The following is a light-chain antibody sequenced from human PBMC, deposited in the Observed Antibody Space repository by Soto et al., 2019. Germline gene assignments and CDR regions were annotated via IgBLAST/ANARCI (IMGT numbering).Light chain of an antibody. J-gene: IGKJ5*01. V-gene: IGKV3-15*01. CDR1: QSVRSN. CDR3: QQYNKWPRT. CDR2: GAS. Sequence: EIXXXXXXXTLXXXXGXRATRSFRASQSVRSNLAWYQQKPGQAPRLLIYGASTRATGIPARFSGSGSGTEFTLTISSLQSEDFAVYNCQQYNKWPRTFGQGTRLEIK.